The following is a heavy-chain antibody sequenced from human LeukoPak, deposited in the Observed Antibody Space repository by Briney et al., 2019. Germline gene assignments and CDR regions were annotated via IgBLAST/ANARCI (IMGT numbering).Heavy chain of an antibody. V-gene: IGHV3-23*01. CDR2: ISGSGGST. CDR1: GFTFSSYA. CDR3: ARELARGDAFDI. J-gene: IGHJ3*02. D-gene: IGHD1-26*01. Sequence: PGGSLRLSCAASGFTFSSYAMSWVRQAPGKGLEWVSAISGSGGSTYYADSVKGRFTISRDNSKNTLYLRMNSLRAEDTAVYYCARELARGDAFDIWGQGTMVTVSS.